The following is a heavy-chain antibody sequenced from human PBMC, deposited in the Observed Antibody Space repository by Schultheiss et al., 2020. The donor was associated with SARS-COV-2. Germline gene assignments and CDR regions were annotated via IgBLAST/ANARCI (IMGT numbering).Heavy chain of an antibody. CDR1: GFPFATFD. V-gene: IGHV3-23*01. CDR2: ITGSGDNT. Sequence: GESLKISCAASGFPFATFDMSWVRQAPGKGLEWVSIITGSGDNTYYADSVKGRFTISRDISENTLSLQMNSLRVEDSALYYCVKGGWLDDWGQGTLVTVSS. D-gene: IGHD6-19*01. CDR3: VKGGWLDD. J-gene: IGHJ4*02.